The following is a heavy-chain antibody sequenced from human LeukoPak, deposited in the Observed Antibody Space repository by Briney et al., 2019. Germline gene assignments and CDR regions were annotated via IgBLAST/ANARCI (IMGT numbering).Heavy chain of an antibody. CDR3: AMGYRYGEI. CDR1: GFTFSNHA. D-gene: IGHD5-18*01. Sequence: GGSLRLSCAASGFTFSNHAMSWVRQAPGKGLEWVSSISGGGDRINYADSVKGRFTISRDNSKKTLYMQMKSLRAEDTAVYYCAMGYRYGEIWGQGTMVTVSS. CDR2: ISGGGDRI. V-gene: IGHV3-23*01. J-gene: IGHJ3*02.